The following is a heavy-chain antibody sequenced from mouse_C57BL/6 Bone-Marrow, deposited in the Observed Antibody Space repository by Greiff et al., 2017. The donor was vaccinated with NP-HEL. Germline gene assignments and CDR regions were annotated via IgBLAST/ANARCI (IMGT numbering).Heavy chain of an antibody. D-gene: IGHD4-1*01. CDR1: GFSFNTYA. CDR2: IRSKSNNYAT. V-gene: IGHV10-1*01. Sequence: GGGLVQPTGSLKLSCAASGFSFNTYAMNWVRQAPGKGLEWVARIRSKSNNYATYYADSVKDRFTISRDDSESMLYLQMNNLKTEDTAMYYCVRTGPYFDYWGQGTTLTVSS. J-gene: IGHJ2*01. CDR3: VRTGPYFDY.